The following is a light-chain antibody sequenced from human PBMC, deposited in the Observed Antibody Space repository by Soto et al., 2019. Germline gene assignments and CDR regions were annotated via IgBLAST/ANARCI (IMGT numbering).Light chain of an antibody. CDR3: QQTYTTRALT. CDR2: GAS. J-gene: IGKJ4*01. Sequence: DIQMTQSPSSLSASVGDRVTITCRASQDINSYLNWYQQKPGKAPKLLIYGASSLHSGVPSRFSGSESGTDFTLTISSLQPDDSAIYYCQQTYTTRALTFGGGTKVDIK. V-gene: IGKV1-39*01. CDR1: QDINSY.